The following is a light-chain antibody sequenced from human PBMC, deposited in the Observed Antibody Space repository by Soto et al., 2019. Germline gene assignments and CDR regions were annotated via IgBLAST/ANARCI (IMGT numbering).Light chain of an antibody. Sequence: EIVLTQSPATLSLSPGERATLSCRASQSVSSYLAWYQQKPGQAPRLLIYDASNRATGIPARFSGSGSGTDFTLTISSLEPEDFAVYYCQQYGSSRITFGQGTRLENK. J-gene: IGKJ5*01. CDR3: QQYGSSRIT. V-gene: IGKV3-11*01. CDR2: DAS. CDR1: QSVSSY.